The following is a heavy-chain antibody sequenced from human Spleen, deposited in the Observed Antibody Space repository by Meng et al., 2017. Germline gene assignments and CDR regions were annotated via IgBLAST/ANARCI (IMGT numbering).Heavy chain of an antibody. D-gene: IGHD2-21*01. CDR2: IDPKSGDT. J-gene: IGHJ4*02. Sequence: ASVKVSCKVSDYTLTSDGFSWVRQAPGQGLEWMGRIDPKSGDTHYAQRFQGRVTMTGDTSISTAYMELSGLRSDDTAMYYCVRDENISLGKLFGDYWGQGTLVTVSS. CDR1: DYTLTSDG. V-gene: IGHV1-2*06. CDR3: VRDENISLGKLFGDY.